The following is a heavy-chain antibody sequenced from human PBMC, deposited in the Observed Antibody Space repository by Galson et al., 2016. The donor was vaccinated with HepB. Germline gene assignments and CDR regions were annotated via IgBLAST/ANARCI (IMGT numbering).Heavy chain of an antibody. J-gene: IGHJ5*02. Sequence: SVKVSCKAFGGVFSSYTVNWVRQAPGQGLEWMGGIIPVSGTANYAQKFHGRVTITADESTSTAYMELTRLRSEDTALYYCARQHVLLTDAGRWDWFDPWGQGTLVTVSS. D-gene: IGHD2-15*01. V-gene: IGHV1-69*13. CDR3: ARQHVLLTDAGRWDWFDP. CDR1: GGVFSSYT. CDR2: IIPVSGTA.